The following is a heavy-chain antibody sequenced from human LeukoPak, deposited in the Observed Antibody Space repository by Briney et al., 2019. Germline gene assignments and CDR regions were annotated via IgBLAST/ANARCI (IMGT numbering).Heavy chain of an antibody. J-gene: IGHJ4*02. Sequence: ASVKVSCKASGYTFTGYYMHWVRQAPGQGLEWMGRINPNSGGTNYAQKFQGRVTMTRDTSISTAYMELSRLRPDDTAVYYCARELLPRAFDYWGQGTLVTVSS. CDR1: GYTFTGYY. D-gene: IGHD2-15*01. V-gene: IGHV1-2*06. CDR2: INPNSGGT. CDR3: ARELLPRAFDY.